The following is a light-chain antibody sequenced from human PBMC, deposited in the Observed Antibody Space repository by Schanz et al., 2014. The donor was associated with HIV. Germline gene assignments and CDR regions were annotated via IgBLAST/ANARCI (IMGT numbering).Light chain of an antibody. CDR1: SSDVGAYNY. CDR3: AAWDVNLNGPV. CDR2: DVS. Sequence: QSALTQPASVSGSPGQSITISCTGTSSDVGAYNYVSWYQQPPGKAPKLLIFDVSNRPSGVSDRFSGSKSGNTASLAISGLQSEDEADYYCAAWDVNLNGPVFGGGTKLTVL. J-gene: IGLJ2*01. V-gene: IGLV2-14*01.